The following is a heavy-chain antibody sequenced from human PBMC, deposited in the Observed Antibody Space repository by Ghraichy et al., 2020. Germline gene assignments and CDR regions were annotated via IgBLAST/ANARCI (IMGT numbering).Heavy chain of an antibody. V-gene: IGHV3-74*01. CDR3: VRAFDV. CDR1: GFTFNNYW. J-gene: IGHJ3*01. Sequence: LSLTCAASGFTFNNYWMHWVRQAPGKGLVWISRIHTDGSKTHYADSVKGRFTISRDNAQNTLYMQMNSLRVKDTAVYYCVRAFDVWGQGTMVTVAS. CDR2: IHTDGSKT.